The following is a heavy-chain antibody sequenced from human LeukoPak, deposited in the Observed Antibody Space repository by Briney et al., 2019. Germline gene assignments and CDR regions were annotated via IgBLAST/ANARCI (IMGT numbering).Heavy chain of an antibody. J-gene: IGHJ6*03. CDR3: ARGKYQLLIAYQQGYYMDV. CDR1: GGTFSSYA. V-gene: IGHV1-69*06. CDR2: IIPIFGSA. Sequence: GASVKVSRKASGGTFSSYAISWVRLAPGHGLEWMGGIIPIFGSANYAQKFQGRVTITADKSTSTAYMELSSLRSEDTAVYYCARGKYQLLIAYQQGYYMDVWGKGTTVTVSS. D-gene: IGHD2-2*01.